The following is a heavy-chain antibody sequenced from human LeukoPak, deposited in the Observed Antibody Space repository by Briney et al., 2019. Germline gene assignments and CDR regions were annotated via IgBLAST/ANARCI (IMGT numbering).Heavy chain of an antibody. CDR2: INPNSGGT. D-gene: IGHD6-13*01. CDR1: GYTFTGYY. CDR3: ARASSSWPKLTEVYYYGMDV. J-gene: IGHJ6*02. V-gene: IGHV1-2*02. Sequence: ASVKVSCKASGYTFTGYYMHWVRQAPGQGLEWMGWINPNSGGTNYAQKFQGRVTMTRDTSISTAYMELSRLRSDDTAVYYCARASSSWPKLTEVYYYGMDVWGQGTTVTVSS.